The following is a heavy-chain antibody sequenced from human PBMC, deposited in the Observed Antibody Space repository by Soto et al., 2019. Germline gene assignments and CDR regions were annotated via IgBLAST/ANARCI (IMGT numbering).Heavy chain of an antibody. Sequence: EVQVLESGGGLVQPGGSLRLSCVGSGFIFSNYAMAWVRQAPGQGLEWVSGFGGSGGTYYADSVKGRYTISRDNSKNTLYLQMNSLRVEDTAVYYCAKSQSSLYYMDVWGKGTAVTVSS. J-gene: IGHJ6*03. CDR1: GFIFSNYA. V-gene: IGHV3-23*01. CDR2: FGGSGGT. CDR3: AKSQSSLYYMDV.